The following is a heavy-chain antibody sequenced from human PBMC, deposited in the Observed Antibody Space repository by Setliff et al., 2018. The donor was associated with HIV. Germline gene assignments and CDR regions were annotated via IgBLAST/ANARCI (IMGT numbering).Heavy chain of an antibody. CDR1: GGSVSSGSYY. V-gene: IGHV4-61*01. CDR3: ATVDTSNNWFFDL. CDR2: IYYSGST. D-gene: IGHD5-18*01. Sequence: SETLSLTCTVSGGSVSSGSYYWSWIRQPPGKGLEWIGYIYYSGSTNYNPSLKSRVTMSVDTSKNQFSLKLSSVTAADTAVYYCATVDTSNNWFFDLWGRGTLVTVSS. J-gene: IGHJ2*01.